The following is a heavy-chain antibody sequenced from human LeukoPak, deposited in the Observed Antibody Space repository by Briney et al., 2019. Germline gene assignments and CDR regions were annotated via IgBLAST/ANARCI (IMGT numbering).Heavy chain of an antibody. V-gene: IGHV3-21*04. J-gene: IGHJ4*02. Sequence: GGSLRLSCAASGFTFSSYSMNWVRQAPGKGLEWVSSISSSSSYIYYADSVKGRFTISRDNAKNTLYLQMNSLRAEDTAVYYCAKVGSTSPAFDYWGQGTLVTVSS. CDR2: ISSSSSYI. D-gene: IGHD2-2*01. CDR3: AKVGSTSPAFDY. CDR1: GFTFSSYS.